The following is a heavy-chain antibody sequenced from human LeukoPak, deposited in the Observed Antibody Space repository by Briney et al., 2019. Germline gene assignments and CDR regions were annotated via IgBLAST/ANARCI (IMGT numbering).Heavy chain of an antibody. CDR1: GYTFTSYG. V-gene: IGHV1-18*01. Sequence: ASVKVSCKASGYTFTSYGISWVRQAPGQGLEWMGWISAYNGNTNYAQKPQGRVTMTTDTSTSTAYMELRSLRSDDTAVYYCARDDCSSTSCYLYYFDYWGQGTLVTVSS. CDR3: ARDDCSSTSCYLYYFDY. J-gene: IGHJ4*02. CDR2: ISAYNGNT. D-gene: IGHD2-2*01.